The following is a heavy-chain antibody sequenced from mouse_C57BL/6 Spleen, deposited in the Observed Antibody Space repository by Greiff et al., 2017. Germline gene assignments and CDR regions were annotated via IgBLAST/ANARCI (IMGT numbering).Heavy chain of an antibody. D-gene: IGHD4-1*02. CDR1: GFSLTSYG. CDR3: ARPTGTDAMGY. Sequence: QVQLKESGPGLVQPSPCLSISCTASGFSLTSYGVHWVRQSPGKGLEWLGVIWSGGSTDYNAAFISRLSISKDNSTSQVFFKMNRLQADDTAIYYCARPTGTDAMGYWGQGTSVTVSS. CDR2: IWSGGST. J-gene: IGHJ4*01. V-gene: IGHV2-2*01.